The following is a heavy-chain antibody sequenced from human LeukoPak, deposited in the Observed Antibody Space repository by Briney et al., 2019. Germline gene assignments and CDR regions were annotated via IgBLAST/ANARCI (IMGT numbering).Heavy chain of an antibody. J-gene: IGHJ4*02. D-gene: IGHD6-13*01. V-gene: IGHV3-7*03. CDR1: GFTFSGFW. CDR3: ARIAAAGEIVIDY. Sequence: GGSLRLSCAVSGFTFSGFWMSWSRQAPGKGLEWVASINSDGSEGYYADVVKGRFTISRDNAKNSLYLQINSLRAEDTAVYYCARIAAAGEIVIDYWGQGTLVTVSS. CDR2: INSDGSEG.